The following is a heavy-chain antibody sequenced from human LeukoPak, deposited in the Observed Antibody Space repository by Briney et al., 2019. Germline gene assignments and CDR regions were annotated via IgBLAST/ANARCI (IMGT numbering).Heavy chain of an antibody. D-gene: IGHD3-9*01. Sequence: ASVKVSCKASGYTFTNYGISWVRQAPGQGLEWMGWISAYNGNTNYAQKLQGRVTMTTVTSTSTAYMELRSLRSDDTAVYYCARDLGSSDILTDDYWGQGTLVTVSS. CDR3: ARDLGSSDILTDDY. V-gene: IGHV1-18*01. CDR1: GYTFTNYG. J-gene: IGHJ4*02. CDR2: ISAYNGNT.